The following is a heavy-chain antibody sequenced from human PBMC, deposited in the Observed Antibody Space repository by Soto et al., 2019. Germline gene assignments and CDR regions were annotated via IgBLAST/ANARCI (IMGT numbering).Heavy chain of an antibody. CDR1: GFTFSSYS. CDR2: ISSSSSYI. Sequence: PGGSLRLSCAASGFTFSSYSMNWVRQAPGKGLEWVSSISSSSSYIYYADSVKGRFTISRDNAKNSLYLQMNSLRAEDTAVYYCARDLGYYYDSSGYPHDAFDIWGQGTMVTVS. CDR3: ARDLGYYYDSSGYPHDAFDI. V-gene: IGHV3-21*01. J-gene: IGHJ3*02. D-gene: IGHD3-22*01.